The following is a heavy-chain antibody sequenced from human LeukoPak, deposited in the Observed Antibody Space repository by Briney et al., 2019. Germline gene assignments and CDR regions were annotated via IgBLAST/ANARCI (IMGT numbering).Heavy chain of an antibody. Sequence: PGGSLRLSCAASGFTVSSNYMTWVRLAPGKGLVWVSVIYSGGFTYYADSVKGRFTISRDNAKNTLYLQMNSLRAEDTAVYYCAREAGGSYNYYYGMDVWGQGTTVTVSS. CDR1: GFTVSSNY. V-gene: IGHV3-53*01. CDR2: IYSGGFT. J-gene: IGHJ6*02. D-gene: IGHD1-26*01. CDR3: AREAGGSYNYYYGMDV.